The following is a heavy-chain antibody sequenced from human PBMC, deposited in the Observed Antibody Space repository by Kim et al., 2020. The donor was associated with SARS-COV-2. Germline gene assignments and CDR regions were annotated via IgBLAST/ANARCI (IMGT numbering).Heavy chain of an antibody. CDR1: GFTFSSYG. V-gene: IGHV3-30*18. J-gene: IGHJ3*01. D-gene: IGHD1-26*01. CDR3: AKGEAKWELLGAFDF. Sequence: GGSLRLSCAASGFTFSSYGMHWVRQAPGKGLEWVAVVSDDGSNKYYGDSVKARFTISRDNSKNTLYLQMNSLRPEDTAVYYCAKGEAKWELLGAFDFWGQGTMVTVSS. CDR2: VSDDGSNK.